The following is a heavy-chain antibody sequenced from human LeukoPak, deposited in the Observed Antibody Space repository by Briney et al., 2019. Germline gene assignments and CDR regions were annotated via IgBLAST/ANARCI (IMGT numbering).Heavy chain of an antibody. J-gene: IGHJ4*02. Sequence: ASVKVSRKASGYTFTSYAMNWVRQAPGQGLEWMGWINTNTGNPTYAQGFTGRFVFSLDTSVSTAYLQISNLKAEDTAVYYCARVESRHYYGSAGGVWGQGTLVTVSS. V-gene: IGHV7-4-1*02. CDR1: GYTFTSYA. D-gene: IGHD3-10*01. CDR2: INTNTGNP. CDR3: ARVESRHYYGSAGGV.